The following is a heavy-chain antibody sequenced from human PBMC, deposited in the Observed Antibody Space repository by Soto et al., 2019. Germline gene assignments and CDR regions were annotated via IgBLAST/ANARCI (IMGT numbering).Heavy chain of an antibody. CDR1: GGSISTYY. V-gene: IGHV4-59*01. CDR2: IYYSEST. J-gene: IGHJ3*02. CDR3: ARERLLWLGELLRTDAFDI. D-gene: IGHD3-10*01. Sequence: SEKLSLTCTGSGGSISTYYCSWIRQPPGKRLEWIGYIYYSESTNYNPSLKSRATISVDTSKNQFSLKLNSVTAADTAVYYCARERLLWLGELLRTDAFDIWGQGTMVT.